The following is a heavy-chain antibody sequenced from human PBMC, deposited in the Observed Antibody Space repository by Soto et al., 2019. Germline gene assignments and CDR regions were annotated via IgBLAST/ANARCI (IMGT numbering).Heavy chain of an antibody. CDR3: AGGVMYSGSYQD. CDR2: ISDSGSTI. Sequence: EVQLVESGGGWVQPGGSLRLSCGGSGFTFSSYEMAWVRQAPGKGLEWVSYISDSGSTIKYANSVKGRFTISRDNAKNSLYLQMNGLRVEDTAVYYCAGGVMYSGSYQDWGQGALVTVAS. D-gene: IGHD1-26*01. V-gene: IGHV3-48*03. J-gene: IGHJ4*02. CDR1: GFTFSSYE.